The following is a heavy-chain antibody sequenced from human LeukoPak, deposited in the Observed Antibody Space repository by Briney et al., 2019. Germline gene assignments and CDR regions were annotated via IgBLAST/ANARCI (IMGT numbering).Heavy chain of an antibody. CDR1: GRSISSSSYY. CDR2: IYYSEST. V-gene: IGHV4-39*01. D-gene: IGHD6-13*01. J-gene: IGHJ6*02. Sequence: SETLSLTCTVSGRSISSSSYYWGWIRQPPGKGREWIGSIYYSESTYYNPSLKSRVTISVDTSKNQFSLKLSSVTAADTAVYYCASLLISGYSSSWYGMDVWGQGTTVTVSS. CDR3: ASLLISGYSSSWYGMDV.